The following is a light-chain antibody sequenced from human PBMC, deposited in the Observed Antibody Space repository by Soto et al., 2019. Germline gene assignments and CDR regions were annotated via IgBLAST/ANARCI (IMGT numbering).Light chain of an antibody. J-gene: IGKJ1*01. CDR2: GAS. Sequence: EIVMTQSPTTLSVSAGERATLSCRTSQSISTNLAWYQQKPGQAPRLLIYGASTRAPGIPARFSGSGSGTEFTLTISSLQSEDFAVYYCHQYNYWPPWTFGQGTKVEIK. V-gene: IGKV3-15*01. CDR1: QSISTN. CDR3: HQYNYWPPWT.